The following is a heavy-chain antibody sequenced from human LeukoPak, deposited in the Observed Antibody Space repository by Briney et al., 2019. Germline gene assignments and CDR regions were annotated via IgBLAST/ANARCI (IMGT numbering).Heavy chain of an antibody. J-gene: IGHJ3*02. V-gene: IGHV4-4*07. Sequence: SETLSLTCTVSGDSIGTYFWNWIRRSAGEGLEWMGHVYDGGRTNYNPSLKGRVTISVDNSRNLFSLRLSSVTAADTAVSYCARDFVETGVVGFDMWGQGTMVTVSS. CDR2: VYDGGRT. CDR3: ARDFVETGVVGFDM. CDR1: GDSIGTYF. D-gene: IGHD2-8*02.